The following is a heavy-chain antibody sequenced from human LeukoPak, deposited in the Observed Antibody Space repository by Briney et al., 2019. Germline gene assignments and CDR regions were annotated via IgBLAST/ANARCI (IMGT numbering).Heavy chain of an antibody. Sequence: PSETLSLTCTVSGGSISSYYWSWIRQPPGKGLEWIGYIYSSGSTNYSPSLKSRVTISVDTSKNQFSLKLYSVTAADTAVYYCARRYSGYGTAFDIWGQGTMVTVSS. CDR1: GGSISSYY. V-gene: IGHV4-59*08. J-gene: IGHJ3*02. D-gene: IGHD5-12*01. CDR2: IYSSGST. CDR3: ARRYSGYGTAFDI.